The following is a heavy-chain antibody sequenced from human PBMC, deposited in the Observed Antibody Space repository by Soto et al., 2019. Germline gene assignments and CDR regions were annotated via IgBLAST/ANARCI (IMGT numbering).Heavy chain of an antibody. CDR1: GYTITSYG. J-gene: IGHJ3*02. CDR3: ARFISVPVKPSAFDI. D-gene: IGHD2-8*02. V-gene: IGHV1-18*01. CDR2: ISAYNGNT. Sequence: ASVKVSFKASGYTITSYGISWGRRAPGQGLEWMGWISAYNGNTNHAQKLQGRVTMTTDTSTSTAYMELRSLRSDDTAVYYCARFISVPVKPSAFDIWGKGTMVTVSS.